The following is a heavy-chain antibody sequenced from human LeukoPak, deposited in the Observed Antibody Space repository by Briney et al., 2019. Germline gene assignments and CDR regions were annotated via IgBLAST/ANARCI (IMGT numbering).Heavy chain of an antibody. J-gene: IGHJ3*02. Sequence: GEPLKISCKASGYRLTSYWIGWGRQMPGKGLEWMGIIYPGDSDTRYSPSFQGQVTISADKSISTAYLQWSSLKASDTAMYYCATSWGAGAFDIWGQGTMVTVSS. CDR1: GYRLTSYW. CDR2: IYPGDSDT. V-gene: IGHV5-51*01. D-gene: IGHD7-27*01. CDR3: ATSWGAGAFDI.